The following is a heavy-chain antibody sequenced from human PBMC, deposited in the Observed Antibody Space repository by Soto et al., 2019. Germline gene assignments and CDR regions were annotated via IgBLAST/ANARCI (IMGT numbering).Heavy chain of an antibody. CDR1: GVTFSHYA. D-gene: IGHD3-9*01. V-gene: IGHV3-23*01. CDR2: ISAGGVAT. J-gene: IGHJ4*02. CDR3: AKSLTNADEDF. Sequence: EEQLLESGGDLAQPGGSLGLSCAASGVTFSHYAMMWVRHSPGTRLECVSAISAGGVATYYTDSVEGRFTISRDNSKDPLYLQMNSLRGEDTAVYFCAKSLTNADEDFWGRGPVVTVSS.